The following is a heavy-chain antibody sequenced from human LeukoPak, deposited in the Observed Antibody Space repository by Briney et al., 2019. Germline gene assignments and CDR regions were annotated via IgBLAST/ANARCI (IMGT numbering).Heavy chain of an antibody. D-gene: IGHD3-10*01. V-gene: IGHV4-34*01. CDR1: GGSFSGYY. J-gene: IGHJ4*02. Sequence: SETLSLTCAVYGGSFSGYYWSWIRQPPGKGLEWIGSIYYSGSTYYNPSLKSRVTISVDTSKNQFSLKLSSVTAADTAVYYCARHRLWFGELLPGGFDYWGQGTLVTVSS. CDR3: ARHRLWFGELLPGGFDY. CDR2: IYYSGST.